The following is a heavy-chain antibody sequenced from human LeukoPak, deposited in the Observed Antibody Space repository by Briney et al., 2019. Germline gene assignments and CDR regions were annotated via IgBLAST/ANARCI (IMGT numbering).Heavy chain of an antibody. CDR1: GYSFTSYW. CDR3: ARVFDSSGNPNTNFDY. D-gene: IGHD3-22*01. CDR2: IYPGDSDT. V-gene: IGHV5-51*01. Sequence: GESLKISCKGSGYSFTSYWIGWVRQMPGKGLEWMGIIYPGDSDTRYSPSFQSQVTISADKSISTAYLQWSSLKASDTAMYYCARVFDSSGNPNTNFDYWGQGTLVTVSS. J-gene: IGHJ4*02.